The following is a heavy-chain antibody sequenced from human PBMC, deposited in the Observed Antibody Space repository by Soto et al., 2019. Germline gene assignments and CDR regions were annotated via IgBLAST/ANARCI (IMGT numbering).Heavy chain of an antibody. D-gene: IGHD2-21*02. J-gene: IGHJ4*02. V-gene: IGHV2-5*02. CDR1: GFSVTTNGVG. CDR2: IYWDDDK. Sequence: QITLKESGPTLVRPTQTLTLTCTVSGFSVTTNGVGVAWIRQSPGKALEWLALIYWDDDKRFSPSLQSRLSITKDTSKNQVVLTMTNVDPMDTGTYFCAHRECYGGDCIIDFWGQGTLVTVSS. CDR3: AHRECYGGDCIIDF.